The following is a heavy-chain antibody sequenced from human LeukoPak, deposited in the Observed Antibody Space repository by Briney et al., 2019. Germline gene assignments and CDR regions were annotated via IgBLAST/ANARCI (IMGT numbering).Heavy chain of an antibody. CDR1: GFTFSSYS. V-gene: IGHV3-30*02. Sequence: GGSLRLSCAASGFTFSSYSMNWVRQAPGKGLEWVAFIRYDGSNKYYADSVKGRFTISRDNSKNTLYLQMNSLRAEDTAVYYCAKDTSSGSYILDYWGQGTLVTVSS. J-gene: IGHJ4*02. CDR3: AKDTSSGSYILDY. D-gene: IGHD3-10*01. CDR2: IRYDGSNK.